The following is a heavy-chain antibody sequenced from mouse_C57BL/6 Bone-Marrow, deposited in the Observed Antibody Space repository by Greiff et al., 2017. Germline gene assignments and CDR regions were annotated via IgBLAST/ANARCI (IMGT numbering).Heavy chain of an antibody. D-gene: IGHD2-2*01. J-gene: IGHJ4*01. CDR2: INPYNGGT. V-gene: IGHV1-19*01. CDR1: GYTFTDYY. CDR3: AECYGNDENDYAMDY. Sequence: VQLQQSGPVLVKPGASVKMSCKASGYTFTDYYMNWVKQSHGKSLEWIGVINPYNGGTSYNQKFKGKATMTVDTSSSTAYMELNSLTSEDSAIDYCAECYGNDENDYAMDYWGQGTTVTVSS.